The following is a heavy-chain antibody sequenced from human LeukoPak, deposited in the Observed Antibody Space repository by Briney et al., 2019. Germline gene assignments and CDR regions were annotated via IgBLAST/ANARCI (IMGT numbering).Heavy chain of an antibody. CDR3: ARGQWLVSHWYFDL. D-gene: IGHD6-19*01. Sequence: GGSLRLSCAASGFTLSTYWMHWVRQAPGKGLVWAARINSDGSSTNYADSVKGRFTISRDNPKNTLYLQMNSLRAEDTAVYYCARGQWLVSHWYFDLWGRGTLVTVSS. CDR1: GFTLSTYW. CDR2: INSDGSST. J-gene: IGHJ2*01. V-gene: IGHV3-74*01.